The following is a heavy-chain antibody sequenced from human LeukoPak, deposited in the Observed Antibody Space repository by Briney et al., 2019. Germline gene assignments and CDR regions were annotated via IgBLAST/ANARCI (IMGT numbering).Heavy chain of an antibody. CDR1: GFSFSSYS. D-gene: IGHD1-26*01. J-gene: IGHJ4*02. CDR2: ISSSSSYT. Sequence: GSLRLSCAASGFSFSSYSMNWVRQAPGKGLEWVSFISSSSSYTYYADSVKGRFIISRDNAKNSLYLQMNSLRAEDTAVYYCARVLVGTTAFDYWGQGTLVTVSS. V-gene: IGHV3-21*01. CDR3: ARVLVGTTAFDY.